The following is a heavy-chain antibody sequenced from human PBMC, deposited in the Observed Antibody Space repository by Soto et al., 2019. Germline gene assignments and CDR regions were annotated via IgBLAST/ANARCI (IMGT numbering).Heavy chain of an antibody. D-gene: IGHD3-10*01. Sequence: EVQLVESGGGWVQPGGSLRLSCAASGFTFSSYSMNWVRQAPGKGLEWVAYIISSGSTIYYADPVKGRFTISRDNAKNSLYLQMNSLRDEDTAVYYCARGPSHPFGELYRYWGQGTLVTVSS. CDR3: ARGPSHPFGELYRY. J-gene: IGHJ4*02. CDR1: GFTFSSYS. V-gene: IGHV3-48*02. CDR2: IISSGSTI.